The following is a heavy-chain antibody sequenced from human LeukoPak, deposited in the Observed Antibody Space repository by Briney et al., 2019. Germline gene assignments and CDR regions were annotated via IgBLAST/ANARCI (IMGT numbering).Heavy chain of an antibody. CDR2: IKQDGTEK. D-gene: IGHD3-16*01. CDR1: GFTFTTYW. V-gene: IGHV3-7*01. Sequence: GESLRLSCAASGFTFTTYWMSWVRQAPGKGLEWVANIKQDGTEKYYVDSVKGRFTISRDNAKNSLYLQMNSLRVEDTAVYFCARDYIGGWNDHWGQGTLVTVSS. CDR3: ARDYIGGWNDH. J-gene: IGHJ4*02.